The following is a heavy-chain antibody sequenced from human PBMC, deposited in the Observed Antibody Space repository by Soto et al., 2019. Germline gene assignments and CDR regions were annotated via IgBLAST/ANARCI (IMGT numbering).Heavy chain of an antibody. J-gene: IGHJ6*02. CDR2: IYSSGST. CDR1: GVSIISGGYY. D-gene: IGHD3-10*01. CDR3: ARGNYYDGMDV. V-gene: IGHV4-31*03. Sequence: QVQLQESGPGLVKPSQTLSLTCTVSGVSIISGGYYWTWIRQHPGKGLEWIGYIYSSGSTYYNSSLKSRVTISVDTSKNQFALKLSSVTAADTAVYHCARGNYYDGMDVWGQGTTVTVSS.